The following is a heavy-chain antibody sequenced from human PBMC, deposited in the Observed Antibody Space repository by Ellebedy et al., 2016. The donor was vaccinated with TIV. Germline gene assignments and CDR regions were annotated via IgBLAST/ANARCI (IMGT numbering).Heavy chain of an antibody. CDR3: ARVSQVWFGELLTRNYYYGMDV. CDR2: ISYDGSNK. CDR1: GFTFSSYA. J-gene: IGHJ6*02. V-gene: IGHV3-30-3*01. Sequence: GESLKISCAASGFTFSSYAMHWVRQAPDKGLEWVAVISYDGSNKYYADSVKGRFTISRDNSKNTLYLQMNSLRAEDTAVYYCARVSQVWFGELLTRNYYYGMDVWGQGTTVTVSS. D-gene: IGHD3-10*01.